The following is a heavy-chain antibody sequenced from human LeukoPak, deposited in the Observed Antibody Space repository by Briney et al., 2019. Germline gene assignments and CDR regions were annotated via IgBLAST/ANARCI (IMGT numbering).Heavy chain of an antibody. CDR1: GFTFSSYW. Sequence: GGSLRLSCAASGFTFSSYWMSWVRQAPGKGLEWVANIKQDGSEKYYVDSVKGRFTISRDNAKNSLYLQMNSLRAEDTAVYYCARVTYYDFWSGYGGFDYWGQGTLVTVSS. CDR2: IKQDGSEK. J-gene: IGHJ4*02. CDR3: ARVTYYDFWSGYGGFDY. V-gene: IGHV3-7*01. D-gene: IGHD3-3*01.